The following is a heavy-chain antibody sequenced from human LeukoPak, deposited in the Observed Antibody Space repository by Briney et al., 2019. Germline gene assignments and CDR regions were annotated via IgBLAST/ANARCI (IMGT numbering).Heavy chain of an antibody. Sequence: GGSLRLSCAASGFTVSSNYMSWVRQAPGKGLEWVSVIYSGGSTYYADSVKGRFTISRDNYKNTLYLQMNSLRAEDTAVYYCATVLFSYNGYYYPHYYYYYMDVWGKGTTVTVSS. J-gene: IGHJ6*03. CDR3: ATVLFSYNGYYYPHYYYYYMDV. V-gene: IGHV3-53*01. CDR2: IYSGGST. D-gene: IGHD5-12*01. CDR1: GFTVSSNY.